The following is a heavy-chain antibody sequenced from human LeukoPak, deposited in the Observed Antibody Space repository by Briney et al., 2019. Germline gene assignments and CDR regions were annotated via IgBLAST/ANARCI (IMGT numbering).Heavy chain of an antibody. CDR1: GFTFTGYY. Sequence: PRASVKVSCKAFGFTFTGYYIHWVRQAPGQGLEWMGYINPHSGGTNPPQKFQGRVAMTTDTSISAAYMELSSLISDDTAMYYCVREGNELLSKNFDYWGQGTLVTVSS. V-gene: IGHV1-2*02. J-gene: IGHJ4*02. D-gene: IGHD2-21*02. CDR2: INPHSGGT. CDR3: VREGNELLSKNFDY.